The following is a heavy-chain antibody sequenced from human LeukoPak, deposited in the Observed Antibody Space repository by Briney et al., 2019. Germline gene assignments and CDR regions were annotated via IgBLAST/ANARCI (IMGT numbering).Heavy chain of an antibody. CDR2: TYHSGST. V-gene: IGHV4-30-2*01. CDR3: ARRCSTSCLPSEDAFDI. J-gene: IGHJ3*02. CDR1: GGSISSGGYS. D-gene: IGHD2-2*01. Sequence: PSQTLSLTCAVSGGSISSGGYSWSWIRQPPGKGLEWIGYTYHSGSTYYTPSLKSRVTMSVDTSKNQYSLKLSSVTAADTAVYYCARRCSTSCLPSEDAFDIWGQGTMVTVSS.